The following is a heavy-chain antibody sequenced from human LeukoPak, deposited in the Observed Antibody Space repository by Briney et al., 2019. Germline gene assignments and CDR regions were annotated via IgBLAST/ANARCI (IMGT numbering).Heavy chain of an antibody. D-gene: IGHD6-13*01. J-gene: IGHJ4*02. CDR1: GGTFSSYA. CDR3: ARGLGSSSVDY. Sequence: ASVKVSCKASGGTFSSYAISWVRQAPGQGLEWMGGIIPIFGTANYAQKFQGRVTITTDESTSTAYMELSSLRSDDTAVFYCARGLGSSSVDYWGQGTLVTVSS. V-gene: IGHV1-69*05. CDR2: IIPIFGTA.